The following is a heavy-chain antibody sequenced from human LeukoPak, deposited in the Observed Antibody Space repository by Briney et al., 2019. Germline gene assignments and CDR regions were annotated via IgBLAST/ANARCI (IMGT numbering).Heavy chain of an antibody. CDR2: INHSGST. J-gene: IGHJ5*02. Sequence: PSETLSLTCTVYGGSFSGYYWSWIRQPPGKGLEWIGEINHSGSTNYNPSLKSRVTISVDTSKNQFSLKLSSVTAADTAVYFCARGRDGYNPWGQGTPVTVSS. CDR3: ARGRDGYNP. D-gene: IGHD5-24*01. CDR1: GGSFSGYY. V-gene: IGHV4-34*01.